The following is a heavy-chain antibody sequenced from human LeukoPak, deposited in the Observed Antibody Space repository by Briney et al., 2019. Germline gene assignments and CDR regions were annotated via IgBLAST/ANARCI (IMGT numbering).Heavy chain of an antibody. D-gene: IGHD2-15*01. CDR2: FYHSGGI. CDR3: ARQEGLVAATFDY. J-gene: IGHJ4*02. CDR1: GGSISSYY. Sequence: SETLSLTCTVSGGSISSYYWHWIRQPPGKGLEWVGHFYHSGGINTNPSLKSRVTISIDTSKNQFPLNLTSVTAADTAVYYCARQEGLVAATFDYWGQGTLVTVSS. V-gene: IGHV4-59*08.